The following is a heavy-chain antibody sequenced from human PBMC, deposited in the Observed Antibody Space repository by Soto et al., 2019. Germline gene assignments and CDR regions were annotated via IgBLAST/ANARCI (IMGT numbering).Heavy chain of an antibody. Sequence: EVQLLESGGGLVQPGGSLRLSCAASGFTFSTYVMNWVRQAPGKGLEWVSTISYSADKTFYADSVKGRFTISRDNSRDTLFLQMNSLRADDAALYYCAIRAKTATTNVGAFDIWGQGTMVTVSS. J-gene: IGHJ3*02. CDR2: ISYSADKT. CDR3: AIRAKTATTNVGAFDI. CDR1: GFTFSTYV. D-gene: IGHD1-7*01. V-gene: IGHV3-23*01.